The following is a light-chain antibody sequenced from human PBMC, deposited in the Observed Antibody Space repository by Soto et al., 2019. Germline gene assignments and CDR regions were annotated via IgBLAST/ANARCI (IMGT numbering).Light chain of an antibody. CDR3: QQSYSSPPT. J-gene: IGKJ1*01. V-gene: IGKV1-12*01. CDR2: GAS. Sequence: DIQMTQSPSSVSASVGDRLTITCRASRDISNSLAWYQQTPGKAPKLLLRGASSLHRGVPSRFSGGGAGTEFTLTISSLQPEDFATYYCQQSYSSPPTFGQGTKVDIK. CDR1: RDISNS.